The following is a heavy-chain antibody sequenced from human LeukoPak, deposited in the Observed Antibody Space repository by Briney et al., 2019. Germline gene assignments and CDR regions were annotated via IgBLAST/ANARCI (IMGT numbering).Heavy chain of an antibody. V-gene: IGHV1-2*02. CDR1: GYTFTGYY. J-gene: IGHJ3*02. CDR2: INPNSGGT. D-gene: IGHD2-2*01. Sequence: ASVKVSCKASGYTFTGYYMHWVRQAPGQGLEWMGWINPNSGGTNYAQKFQGRVTMTRDTSISTAYMELSRLRSDDTAVYYCARDLKQYQLLSASAFDIWGQGTMVTVSP. CDR3: ARDLKQYQLLSASAFDI.